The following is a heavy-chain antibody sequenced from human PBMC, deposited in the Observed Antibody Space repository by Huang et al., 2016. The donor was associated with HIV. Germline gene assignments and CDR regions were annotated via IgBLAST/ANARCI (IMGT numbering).Heavy chain of an antibody. Sequence: QIQLMQSGPELKQPGASVKVSCKASGYTFTSYGITWVRQAPGQGPEVRGWISADSGDTEDEQNFQGRVTLTTYTSTNKAYMELRSLRSDDTAKYYCARDPKYHRIGYYRQRRGIDIWGQGTMVIVSS. J-gene: IGHJ3*02. D-gene: IGHD3-22*01. CDR2: ISADSGDT. CDR1: GYTFTSYG. V-gene: IGHV1-18*01. CDR3: ARDPKYHRIGYYRQRRGIDI.